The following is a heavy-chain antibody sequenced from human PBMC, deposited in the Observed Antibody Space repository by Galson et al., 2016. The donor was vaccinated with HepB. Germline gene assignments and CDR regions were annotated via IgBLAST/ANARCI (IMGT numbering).Heavy chain of an antibody. CDR2: ISNDESGK. D-gene: IGHD3-3*01. J-gene: IGHJ4*02. CDR3: ASDMNNFDFLGGPFDY. Sequence: SLRLSCAVSGFTYGIHWVRQAPGKGLEWVAAISNDESGKDYADSVKGRFIISRDTSKNTLYLQMNSLRSEDTAVYYCASDMNNFDFLGGPFDYWGQGTLVTVSS. CDR1: GFTYG. V-gene: IGHV3-30*04.